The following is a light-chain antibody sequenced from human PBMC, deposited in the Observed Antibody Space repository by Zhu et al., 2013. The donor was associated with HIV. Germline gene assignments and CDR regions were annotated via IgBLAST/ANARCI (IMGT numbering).Light chain of an antibody. V-gene: IGKV1-9*01. CDR2: TAS. CDR3: QQYNKWPRT. J-gene: IGKJ1*01. CDR1: QGIRFY. Sequence: DIQLTQSPSFVSASVGDTVSITCRASQGIRFYLAWYQQKPGKAPSLLIYTASSLQSGVPSRFSGNGSGTDFTFTISSLQPEDFAVYYCQQYNKWPRTFGQGTKVEIK.